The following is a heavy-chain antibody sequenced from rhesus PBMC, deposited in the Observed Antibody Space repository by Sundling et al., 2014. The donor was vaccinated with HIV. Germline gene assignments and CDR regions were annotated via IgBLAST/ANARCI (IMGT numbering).Heavy chain of an antibody. D-gene: IGHD2-21*01. J-gene: IGHJ6*01. Sequence: EVQLVESGGGLVQPGGSLRLSCAASGFIFSSYGMSWVRQAPGKGLEWVSSINSGSSYIFYADSVKGRFTISRDKAKNSLSLEMNSLRAEDTAVYYCTRESCSGSGCHWSATVAGTSGYALDSWGQGVVVTVSS. V-gene: IGHV3-136*01. CDR1: GFIFSSYG. CDR3: TRESCSGSGCHWSATVAGTSGYALDS. CDR2: INSGSSYI.